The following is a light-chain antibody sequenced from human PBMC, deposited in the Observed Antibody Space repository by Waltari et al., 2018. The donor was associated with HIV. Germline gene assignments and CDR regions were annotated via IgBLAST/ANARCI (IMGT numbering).Light chain of an antibody. CDR1: QSVSSY. CDR3: QQRANWPLT. V-gene: IGKV3-11*01. Sequence: EIVLTQSPATLSLSPGERATLSCRASQSVSSYLAWYQHKPGQPPRLLIYDASNRATGIPARFSGSGSGTDFTLTITSLEPEDVAVYYCQQRANWPLTFGGGTKVEIK. CDR2: DAS. J-gene: IGKJ4*01.